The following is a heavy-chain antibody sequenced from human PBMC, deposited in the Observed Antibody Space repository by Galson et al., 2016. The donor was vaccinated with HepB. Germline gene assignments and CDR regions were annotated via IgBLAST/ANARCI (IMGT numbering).Heavy chain of an antibody. V-gene: IGHV3-7*01. CDR3: ASAYYHYYYYYAMDV. CDR2: VDLGDGAK. Sequence: SLRLSCAASGFTFGDHYMDWVRQAPGKGLEWVANVDLGDGAKYYVNSVAGRFTISRNNARNSLYLQMNSLRAEDTALYYCASAYYHYYYYYAMDVWGQGTTVTVSS. CDR1: GFTFGDHY. J-gene: IGHJ6*02. D-gene: IGHD3-10*01.